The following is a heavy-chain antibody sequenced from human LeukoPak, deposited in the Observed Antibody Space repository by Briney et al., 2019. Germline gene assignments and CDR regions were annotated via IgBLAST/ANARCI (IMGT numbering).Heavy chain of an antibody. CDR3: ARVGDDTIYYYFDY. Sequence: SETLSLTCAVYGGSFSGYYWSWIRQPPGKGLEWIGEINHSGSTNYNPSLKSRVTISVYTSKNQFSLKLSSVTAADTAVYYCARVGDDTIYYYFDYWGQGTLVTVSS. CDR1: GGSFSGYY. V-gene: IGHV4-34*01. J-gene: IGHJ4*02. D-gene: IGHD4-17*01. CDR2: INHSGST.